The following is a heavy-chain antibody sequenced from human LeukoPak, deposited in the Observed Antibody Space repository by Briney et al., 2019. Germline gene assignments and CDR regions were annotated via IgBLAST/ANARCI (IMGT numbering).Heavy chain of an antibody. J-gene: IGHJ5*02. CDR3: AKGGPYSNLPFDP. CDR2: ISASGGTT. Sequence: PGGSLRLSCAASGFSFSTYDMSWVRQTPGKGLEWVSTISASGGTTYYADSVKSRFTISRDNSKNTLYLRMNSLRAEDTALYYCAKGGPYSNLPFDPWGQGTLVTVSS. CDR1: GFSFSTYD. V-gene: IGHV3-23*01. D-gene: IGHD4-11*01.